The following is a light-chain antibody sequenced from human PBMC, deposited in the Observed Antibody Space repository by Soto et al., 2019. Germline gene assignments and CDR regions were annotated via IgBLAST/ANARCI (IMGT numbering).Light chain of an antibody. Sequence: DIQMTQSPSSLSASLGDRVTITCRASQSISTYLNWYQQKPGKAPNLLIYAASNLQSGVPSRFSGSGSETDFTLTITSLQPEDFATYYCQQSFSTPRTFGQGTKVDIK. CDR3: QQSFSTPRT. V-gene: IGKV1-39*01. CDR1: QSISTY. J-gene: IGKJ2*01. CDR2: AAS.